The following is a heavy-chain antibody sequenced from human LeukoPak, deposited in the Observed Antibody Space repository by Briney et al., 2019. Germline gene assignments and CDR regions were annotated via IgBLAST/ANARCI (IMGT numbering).Heavy chain of an antibody. CDR3: ARDPRYGGNSEGFDY. V-gene: IGHV3-11*05. Sequence: GGSLRLSCAASGFTFSDYYMSWIRQAPGKGLEWISSISSSSRYTNYADSVKGRFTISRDNAKNSLYLQMNSLRAEDTAVYYCARDPRYGGNSEGFDYWSQGTLVTVSS. D-gene: IGHD4-23*01. CDR2: ISSSSRYT. J-gene: IGHJ4*02. CDR1: GFTFSDYY.